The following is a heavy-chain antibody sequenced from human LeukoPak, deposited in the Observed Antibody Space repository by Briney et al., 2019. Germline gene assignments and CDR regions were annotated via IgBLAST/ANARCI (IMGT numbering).Heavy chain of an antibody. CDR1: GFTFSSYW. J-gene: IGHJ4*02. CDR3: AREPVDTAMVPSAYFDY. V-gene: IGHV3-7*01. CDR2: IKQDGSEK. Sequence: GGSLRLSCAASGFTFSSYWMSWVRQAPGKGLEWVANIKQDGSEKYYVDSVKGRFTISRDNAKNSLYLQMNSLRAEDTVVYYCAREPVDTAMVPSAYFDYWGQGTLVTVSS. D-gene: IGHD5-18*01.